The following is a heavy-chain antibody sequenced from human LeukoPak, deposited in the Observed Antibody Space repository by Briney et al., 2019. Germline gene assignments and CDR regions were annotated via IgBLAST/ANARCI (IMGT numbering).Heavy chain of an antibody. CDR1: GGSIGSGSYY. CDR2: IYTSGST. Sequence: KTSETLSPTCTVSGGSIGSGSYYWSWIRQPAGKGLEWIGRIYTSGSTNYNPSLKGRVTISVDTSKNQFSLKLSSVTAADTAVYYCATDGYAYSFRAFDIWGQGTMVTVSS. D-gene: IGHD5-24*01. J-gene: IGHJ3*02. V-gene: IGHV4-61*02. CDR3: ATDGYAYSFRAFDI.